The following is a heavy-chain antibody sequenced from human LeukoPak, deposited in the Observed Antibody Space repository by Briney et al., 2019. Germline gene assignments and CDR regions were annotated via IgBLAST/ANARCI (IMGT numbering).Heavy chain of an antibody. V-gene: IGHV3-30*03. J-gene: IGHJ6*04. CDR1: GFTFKNYW. D-gene: IGHD3-3*01. Sequence: GGSLRLSCAASGFTFKNYWMHWVRQAPGKGLEWVAVISYDGSNKYYADSVKGRFTISRDNSKNTLYLQMNSLRAEDTAVYYCARDYEGKYYDFWSGYYTGDVWGKGTTVTVSS. CDR2: ISYDGSNK. CDR3: ARDYEGKYYDFWSGYYTGDV.